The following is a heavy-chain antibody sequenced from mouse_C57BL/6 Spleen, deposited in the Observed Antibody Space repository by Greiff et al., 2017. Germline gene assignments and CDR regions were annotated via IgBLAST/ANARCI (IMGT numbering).Heavy chain of an antibody. CDR1: GYTFTSYW. CDR3: ARSAQALYAMDY. V-gene: IGHV1-69*01. Sequence: QVQLQQPGAELVMPGASVKLSCKASGYTFTSYWMHWVKQRPGQGLEWIGEIDPSDSYTNYNQKFKGKSTLTVDKSSSTAYMQLSSLTSEDSAVYYCARSAQALYAMDYWGQGTSVTVSS. CDR2: IDPSDSYT. D-gene: IGHD3-2*02. J-gene: IGHJ4*01.